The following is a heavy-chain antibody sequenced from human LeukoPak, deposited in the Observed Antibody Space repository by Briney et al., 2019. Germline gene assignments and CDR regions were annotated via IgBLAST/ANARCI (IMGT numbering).Heavy chain of an antibody. CDR3: ARESWSDSVAFDI. CDR2: ISYGGIDK. V-gene: IGHV3-30*04. J-gene: IGHJ3*02. Sequence: RGSLRLSRAASGFNFSSDAMQWVRQAPGEGLEWVGLISYGGIDKSYADSVKGRFTISRDSSKRTMYLQMNSLRAEDTAMYYCARESWSDSVAFDIWGLGTMVIVSS. CDR1: GFNFSSDA. D-gene: IGHD3-3*01.